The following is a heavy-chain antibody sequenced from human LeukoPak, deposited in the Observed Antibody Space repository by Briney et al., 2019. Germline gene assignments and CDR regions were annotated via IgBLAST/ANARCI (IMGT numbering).Heavy chain of an antibody. J-gene: IGHJ4*02. V-gene: IGHV3-30*18. CDR3: AKDFGLAAMPSGYFDY. CDR2: ISYDGSNK. CDR1: GFTFSSYG. Sequence: PGGSLRLSCAASGFTFSSYGMHWVRQAPGKGLEWVAVISYDGSNKYYADSVKGRFTISRDNSKNTLYLQMNSLRAEDTAVYYCAKDFGLAAMPSGYFDYWGQGTLVTVSS. D-gene: IGHD3-3*01.